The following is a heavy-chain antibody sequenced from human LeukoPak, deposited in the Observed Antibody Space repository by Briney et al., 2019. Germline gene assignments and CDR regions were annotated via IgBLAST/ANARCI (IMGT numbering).Heavy chain of an antibody. D-gene: IGHD1-7*01. J-gene: IGHJ4*02. CDR3: ARAATTRLWSHDY. CDR1: GYTFTAYN. CDR2: ITPSSGAT. Sequence: VASVKVSCKTSGYTFTAYNIHWVRQAPGQGLEWMGWITPSSGATNYAQQLQGRITMTRDTSISTAYMELSRLRSDDTAVYYCARAATTRLWSHDYWGQGTLVTVSS. V-gene: IGHV1-2*02.